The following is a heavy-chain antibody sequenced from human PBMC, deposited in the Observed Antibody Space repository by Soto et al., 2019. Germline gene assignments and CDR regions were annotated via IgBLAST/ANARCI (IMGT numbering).Heavy chain of an antibody. D-gene: IGHD2-21*02. CDR1: GFTVSSYT. V-gene: IGHV3-21*01. J-gene: IGHJ6*02. Sequence: EVQLVESGGGLVKPGGSLRLSCAASGFTVSSYTMNWVRQAPGKGLQWVSSISSSRGYIYYADSMKGRFTVSSDNAKNSLYLQMNSRRAEDTAVYYCARDRATVVTPGRYYYYGMDVWGQGTTVTVSS. CDR2: ISSSRGYI. CDR3: ARDRATVVTPGRYYYYGMDV.